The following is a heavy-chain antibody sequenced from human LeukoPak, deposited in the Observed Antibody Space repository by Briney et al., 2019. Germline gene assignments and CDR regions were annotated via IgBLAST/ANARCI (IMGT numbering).Heavy chain of an antibody. V-gene: IGHV3-74*01. D-gene: IGHD4-23*01. Sequence: PGGSLRLSCAASGFTFSRYWMFWVRQAPGKGPVWVSRINSDGTTRDYADSVKGRFAIFRDNAKNSLYLQMNSLRAEDTALYYCARDKAYGGNSRSYYFDYWGQGTLVTVSS. CDR1: GFTFSRYW. CDR3: ARDKAYGGNSRSYYFDY. CDR2: INSDGTTR. J-gene: IGHJ4*02.